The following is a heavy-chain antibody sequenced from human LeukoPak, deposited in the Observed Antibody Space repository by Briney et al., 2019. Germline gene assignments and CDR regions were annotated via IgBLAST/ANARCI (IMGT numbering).Heavy chain of an antibody. D-gene: IGHD3-22*01. CDR2: IVPIFGTP. J-gene: IGHJ4*02. CDR1: GGTFSTYA. Sequence: ASVKVSCKSSGGTFSTYAISWVRQAPGQGLEWMGGIVPIFGTPNYAQNFQGRLTITADESTSTAYMDLSSLRCEDTAMYYCTTSTGYYYVPGYWGQGTLVTVSS. CDR3: TTSTGYYYVPGY. V-gene: IGHV1-69*13.